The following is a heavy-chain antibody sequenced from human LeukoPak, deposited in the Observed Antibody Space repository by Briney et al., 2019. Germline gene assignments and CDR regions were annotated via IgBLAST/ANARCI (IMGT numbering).Heavy chain of an antibody. CDR1: RYTFTSYS. Sequence: ASVKVSCLASRYTFTSYSMHWVRQAPGQGLEWVGIINHSGGSTSYAQKFQGRVTMPRDTSTSTVYMELSRLRLQDTAVYSWARADIANTDFYYWGQGTPVTVSS. V-gene: IGHV1-46*01. D-gene: IGHD5-12*01. CDR3: ARADIANTDFYY. J-gene: IGHJ4*02. CDR2: INHSGGST.